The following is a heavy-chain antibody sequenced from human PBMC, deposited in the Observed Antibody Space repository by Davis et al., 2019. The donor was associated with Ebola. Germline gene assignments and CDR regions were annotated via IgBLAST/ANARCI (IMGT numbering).Heavy chain of an antibody. Sequence: AASVKVSCKASGYTFTSYDISWVRQAPGQGLEWMGWISAYNGNTNYAQKLQGRVTMTTDTSTSTAYMELSSLRSEDTAVYYCAGGYCSGGSCYYYGMDVWGQGTTVTVSS. V-gene: IGHV1-18*01. D-gene: IGHD2-15*01. CDR1: GYTFTSYD. CDR3: AGGYCSGGSCYYYGMDV. CDR2: ISAYNGNT. J-gene: IGHJ6*02.